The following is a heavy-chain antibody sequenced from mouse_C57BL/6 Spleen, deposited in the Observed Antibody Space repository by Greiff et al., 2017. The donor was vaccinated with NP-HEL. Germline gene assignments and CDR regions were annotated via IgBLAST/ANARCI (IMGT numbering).Heavy chain of an antibody. Sequence: QVQLQQSGPELVKPGASVKISCKASGYAFSSSWMNWVKQRPGKGLEWIGRIYPGDGDTNYNGKFKGNATLTADKSSSTAYMQLSSLTSEDSAVYFCAREGSPRWYFDVWGTGTTVTVSS. CDR1: GYAFSSSW. CDR3: AREGSPRWYFDV. CDR2: IYPGDGDT. V-gene: IGHV1-82*01. J-gene: IGHJ1*03.